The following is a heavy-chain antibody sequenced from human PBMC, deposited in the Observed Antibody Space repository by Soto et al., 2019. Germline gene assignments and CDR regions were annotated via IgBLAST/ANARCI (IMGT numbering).Heavy chain of an antibody. CDR1: GFTFSSYA. CDR2: ISYDGSNK. D-gene: IGHD6-19*01. Sequence: GGSLRLSCAASGFTFSSYAMHWVRQAPGKGLEWVAVISYDGSNKYYADSVKGRFTISRDNSKNTLYLQMNSLRAEDTAVYYCARDNRPTVAGFFDYWGQGTLVTVSS. J-gene: IGHJ4*02. V-gene: IGHV3-30-3*01. CDR3: ARDNRPTVAGFFDY.